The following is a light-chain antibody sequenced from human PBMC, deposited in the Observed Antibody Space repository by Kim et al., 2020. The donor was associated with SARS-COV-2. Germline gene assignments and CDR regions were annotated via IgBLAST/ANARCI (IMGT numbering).Light chain of an antibody. CDR2: AAS. V-gene: IGKV1-27*01. CDR1: QDISNY. Sequence: DIQMTQSPSSLSASVGDRVTITCRASQDISNYLAWFQLKPGKAPKLLIYAASALQPGVPSRFSGSGSGTDFTLTVTSLQPEDVATYYCQKCDSAPWTFFQGTKVDIK. CDR3: QKCDSAPWT. J-gene: IGKJ1*01.